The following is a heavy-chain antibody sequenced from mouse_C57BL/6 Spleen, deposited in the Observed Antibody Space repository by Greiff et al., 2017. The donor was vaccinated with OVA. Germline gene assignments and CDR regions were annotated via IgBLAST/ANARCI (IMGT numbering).Heavy chain of an antibody. D-gene: IGHD1-1*01. CDR2: ISNGGGST. CDR3: ARRGYGSSYVYFDY. J-gene: IGHJ2*01. V-gene: IGHV5-12*01. Sequence: EVQLVESGGGLVQPGGSLKLSCAASGFTFSDYYMYWVRQTPEKRLEWVAYISNGGGSTYYPDTVKGRFTISRDNAKNTLYLQMSRLKSEDTAMYYCARRGYGSSYVYFDYWGQGTTLTVSS. CDR1: GFTFSDYY.